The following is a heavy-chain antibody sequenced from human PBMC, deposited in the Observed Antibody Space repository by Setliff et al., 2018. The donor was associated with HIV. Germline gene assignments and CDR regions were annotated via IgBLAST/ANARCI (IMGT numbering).Heavy chain of an antibody. CDR2: ITAKFNGYVK. V-gene: IGHV3-72*01. CDR3: VRAAAGLDI. CDR1: GFTFSNYW. J-gene: IGHJ4*02. Sequence: GGSLRLSCAASGFTFSNYWMNWVRQAPGKGLEWVGRITAKFNGYVKEYAASVQGRFTISRDDSKDSLSLQMNNLKAEDTAVYYCVRAAAGLDIWSQGIRVTVSS.